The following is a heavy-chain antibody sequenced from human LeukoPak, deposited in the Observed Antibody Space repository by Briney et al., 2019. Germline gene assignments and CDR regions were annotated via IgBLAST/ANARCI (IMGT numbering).Heavy chain of an antibody. CDR3: ARGKYYYGSGTYYTRSYDWYFDL. V-gene: IGHV4-34*01. Sequence: PSETLSLTCAVYGGSFSGYYWSWIRQPPGKGLEWIGEINHSGSTNYNPSLKSRVTISVDTSKNQFSLKLSSVTAADTAVYYCARGKYYYGSGTYYTRSYDWYFDLWGRGTRVTVSS. CDR2: INHSGST. D-gene: IGHD3-10*01. CDR1: GGSFSGYY. J-gene: IGHJ2*01.